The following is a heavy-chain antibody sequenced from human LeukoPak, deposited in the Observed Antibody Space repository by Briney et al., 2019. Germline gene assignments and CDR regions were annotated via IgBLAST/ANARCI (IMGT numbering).Heavy chain of an antibody. J-gene: IGHJ4*02. D-gene: IGHD5-12*01. CDR1: GFIFSNYW. V-gene: IGHV3-7*01. CDR3: VRDGGVSGYDLLDY. CDR2: INQDGSKE. Sequence: GGTLSLSCAASGFIFSNYWRTWVRQAPGKGLEWVAQINQDGSKEYYIDSVKARFSISRDDARNSRSLQMSGLRAEDTAVYYCVRDGGVSGYDLLDYWVRGSLVTV.